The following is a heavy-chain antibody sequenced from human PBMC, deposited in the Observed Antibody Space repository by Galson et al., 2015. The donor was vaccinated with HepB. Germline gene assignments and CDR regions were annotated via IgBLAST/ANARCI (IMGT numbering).Heavy chain of an antibody. CDR1: RFTFSNYV. J-gene: IGHJ4*02. CDR3: AKNSGSSWFVPYHFYS. D-gene: IGHD6-13*01. CDR2: ISGSGGST. V-gene: IGHV3-23*01. Sequence: SLRLSCAASRFTFSNYVMNWVRQAPGKGLEWVSSISGSGGSTYYAGSVKGRFTISRDNSKNTLYLQTNSLRAEDTAVYYCAKNSGSSWFVPYHFYSWGQGTLVTVSS.